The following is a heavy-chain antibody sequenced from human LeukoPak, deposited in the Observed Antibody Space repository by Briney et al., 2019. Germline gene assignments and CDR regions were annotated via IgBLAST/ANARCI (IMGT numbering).Heavy chain of an antibody. D-gene: IGHD3-16*01. CDR2: IGTAGDT. CDR1: GFTFSSYD. Sequence: GGSLRLSCAASGFTFSSYDMPWVRQATGKGLEWVSAIGTAGDTYYPGSVKGRFTISRENAKNSLYLQMNSLRAGDTAVYYCARGDPVLYYFDYWGQGTLVTVSS. V-gene: IGHV3-13*01. CDR3: ARGDPVLYYFDY. J-gene: IGHJ4*02.